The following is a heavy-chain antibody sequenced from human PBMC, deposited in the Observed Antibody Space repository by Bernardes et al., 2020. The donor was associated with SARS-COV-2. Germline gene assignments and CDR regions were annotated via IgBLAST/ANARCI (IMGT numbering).Heavy chain of an antibody. J-gene: IGHJ4*02. V-gene: IGHV3-30-3*01. CDR2: ISDDGSNK. CDR1: GFTFNTYS. Sequence: GGSLRLSCAASGFTFNTYSIHWVRQAPGKGLEWVAVISDDGSNKEDADSVMGRFTISRDNSKNTVYLQMNSLRAEDTAVYYCARSKAGSSSWFYYFDYWGQGTLVTVSS. D-gene: IGHD6-13*01. CDR3: ARSKAGSSSWFYYFDY.